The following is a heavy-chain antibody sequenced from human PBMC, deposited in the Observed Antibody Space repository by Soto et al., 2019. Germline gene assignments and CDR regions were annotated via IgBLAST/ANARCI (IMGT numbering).Heavy chain of an antibody. J-gene: IGHJ5*02. CDR2: LDSSGEK. Sequence: QVTLKESGPVLVKPTEPLTLRCTVSGLSITDSEMGVSWIRQPPGQHLEWLAHLDSSGEKSYRTFLKSRLAISKDTSKSQIVLTMTNMDPADTATYYCARRQLAVGVSPWFDLWGQGIPVTVS. CDR1: GLSITDSEMG. CDR3: ARRQLAVGVSPWFDL. D-gene: IGHD2-8*02. V-gene: IGHV2-26*01.